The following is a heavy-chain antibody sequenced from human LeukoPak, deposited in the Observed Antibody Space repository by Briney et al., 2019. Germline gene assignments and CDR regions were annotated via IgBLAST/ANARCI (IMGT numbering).Heavy chain of an antibody. V-gene: IGHV1-8*03. J-gene: IGHJ6*03. CDR1: GYTFTSYD. D-gene: IGHD4-17*01. Sequence: ASVKVSCKASGYTFTSYDINWVRQATGQGLEWMGWMNPNSGNTGYAQKFQGRVTITRNTSISTAYMELSSLRSEDTAVYYCARAADDYGDYIYYYYYMDVWGKGTTVTISS. CDR2: MNPNSGNT. CDR3: ARAADDYGDYIYYYYYMDV.